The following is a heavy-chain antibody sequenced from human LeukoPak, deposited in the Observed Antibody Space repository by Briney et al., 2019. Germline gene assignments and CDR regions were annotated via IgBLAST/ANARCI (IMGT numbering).Heavy chain of an antibody. Sequence: GGSLRLSCAASGFTFSSYAMSWVRQAPGKGLEWVSAISGSGGSTYYADSVKGRFTISRDNSKNTLYLQMNSLRAEDTAVYYCAKRARSWFGELYSAFDIWGQGTMVTVSS. V-gene: IGHV3-23*01. J-gene: IGHJ3*02. CDR3: AKRARSWFGELYSAFDI. CDR1: GFTFSSYA. CDR2: ISGSGGST. D-gene: IGHD3-10*01.